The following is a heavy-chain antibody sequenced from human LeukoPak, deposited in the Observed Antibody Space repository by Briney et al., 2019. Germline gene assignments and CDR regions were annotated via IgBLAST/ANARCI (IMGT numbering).Heavy chain of an antibody. CDR1: GGSISSYY. Sequence: SETLSLTCTVSGGSISSYYWSWIRQPAGKGLEWTGRIYTSGSTNYNPSLKSRVTMSVDTSKNQFSLKLSSVTAADTAVYYCARVPDSSSWYPSGWFDPWGQGTLVTVSS. V-gene: IGHV4-4*07. CDR2: IYTSGST. CDR3: ARVPDSSSWYPSGWFDP. J-gene: IGHJ5*02. D-gene: IGHD6-13*01.